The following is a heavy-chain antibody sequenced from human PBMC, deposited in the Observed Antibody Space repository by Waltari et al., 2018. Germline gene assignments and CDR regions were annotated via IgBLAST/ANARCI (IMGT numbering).Heavy chain of an antibody. D-gene: IGHD2-21*01. J-gene: IGHJ6*02. CDR1: GFTFSSYA. V-gene: IGHV3-30-3*01. CDR3: ARDRVIANPAYYYYGMDV. Sequence: QVQLVESGGGVVQPGRSLRLSCAASGFTFSSYAMHWVRRAPGKGLEWVAVISYDGSNKYYADSVKGRFTISRDNSKNTLYLQMNSLRAEDTAVYYCARDRVIANPAYYYYGMDVWGQGTTVTVSS. CDR2: ISYDGSNK.